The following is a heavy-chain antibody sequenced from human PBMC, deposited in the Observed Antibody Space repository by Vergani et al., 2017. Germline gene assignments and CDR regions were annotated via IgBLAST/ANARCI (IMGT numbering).Heavy chain of an antibody. CDR1: GFTFSSYS. D-gene: IGHD3-9*01. V-gene: IGHV3-48*01. J-gene: IGHJ4*02. CDR3: AKDRFGYYDILTGYYYDY. Sequence: EVQLVESGGGLVQPGGSLRLSCAASGFTFSSYSMNWVRQAPGKGLEWVSYISSGSSTIYYADSVKGRITISRDNAKNSVYLQMNSLRAEDTALYYCAKDRFGYYDILTGYYYDYWGQGTLVTVSS. CDR2: ISSGSSTI.